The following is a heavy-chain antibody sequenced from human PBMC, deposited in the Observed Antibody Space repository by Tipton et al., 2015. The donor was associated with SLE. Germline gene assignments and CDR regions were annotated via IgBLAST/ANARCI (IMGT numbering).Heavy chain of an antibody. V-gene: IGHV3-7*03. J-gene: IGHJ4*02. CDR1: GGSISSSSNY. D-gene: IGHD3-10*01. CDR3: AREGRYYDDFDY. Sequence: TLSLTCTVSGGSISSSSNYWGWIRQPPGKGLEWVANIKQDGSEKYYVDSVKGRFTISRDNAKNSLYLQMNSLRVEDTAVYYCAREGRYYDDFDYWGQGTLVTGCS. CDR2: IKQDGSEK.